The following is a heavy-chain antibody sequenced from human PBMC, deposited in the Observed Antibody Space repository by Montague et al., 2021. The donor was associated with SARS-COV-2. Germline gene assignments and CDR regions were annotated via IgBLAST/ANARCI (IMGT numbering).Heavy chain of an antibody. V-gene: IGHV2-70*01. Sequence: PALVKPTQTLTLTCTFSGFSLSTSGMCVSWIRQPPGKALEWLALIDWDDDKYYSTSLKTRLTISKDTPKNQVVLTMTNMDPVDTATYYCARIRDYDILTGSYSGFDSWGQGTLVTVSS. CDR1: GFSLSTSGMC. CDR2: IDWDDDK. CDR3: ARIRDYDILTGSYSGFDS. D-gene: IGHD3-9*01. J-gene: IGHJ4*02.